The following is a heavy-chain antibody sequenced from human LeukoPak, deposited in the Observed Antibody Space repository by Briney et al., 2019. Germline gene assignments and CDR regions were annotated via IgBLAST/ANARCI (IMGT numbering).Heavy chain of an antibody. V-gene: IGHV3-15*01. Sequence: PGGPLRLSCAPSRFTFSNAWMSWVRQAPGKGLEWGGRIKSKTDGGTTDYAAPVKGRYTVSRDDSTNTLYLQMNSLKTEDTAVYYCTAGGTVTFDYWGQGTLVTVSS. D-gene: IGHD4-17*01. CDR1: RFTFSNAW. CDR3: TAGGTVTFDY. J-gene: IGHJ4*02. CDR2: IKSKTDGGTT.